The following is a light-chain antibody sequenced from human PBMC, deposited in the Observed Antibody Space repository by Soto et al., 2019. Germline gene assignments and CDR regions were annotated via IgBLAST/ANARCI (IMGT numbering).Light chain of an antibody. V-gene: IGKV1D-16*01. CDR1: QDISIW. CDR2: AAS. CDR3: QQYIAYPYT. Sequence: DIQMTQSPSSLSASVGDRVTITCRASQDISIWLVWYQKKPEKAPKSLIYAASSLQSGVPSRFSGSGSVTDFTLTISSLHPEDFATYYFQQYIAYPYTFGQGTKLEI. J-gene: IGKJ2*01.